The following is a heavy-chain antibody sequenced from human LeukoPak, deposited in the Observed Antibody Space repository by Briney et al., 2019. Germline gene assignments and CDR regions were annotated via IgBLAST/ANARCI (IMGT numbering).Heavy chain of an antibody. J-gene: IGHJ4*02. Sequence: SETLSLTCAVYGGSFSGYYWSWIRQPPGKGLEWIGEINHSGSTNYNPSLKSRVTMSVDTSKNQFSLKLSSVTAADTAVYYCARDSSGYYYVDYWGQGTLVTVSS. D-gene: IGHD3-22*01. CDR3: ARDSSGYYYVDY. CDR1: GGSFSGYY. V-gene: IGHV4-34*01. CDR2: INHSGST.